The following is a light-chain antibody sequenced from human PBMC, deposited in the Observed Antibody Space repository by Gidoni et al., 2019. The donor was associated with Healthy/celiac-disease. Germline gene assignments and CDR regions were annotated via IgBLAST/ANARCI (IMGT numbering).Light chain of an antibody. CDR1: QSLLHSTGYNY. CDR2: LGS. CDR3: MQALQTPLT. J-gene: IGKJ1*01. Sequence: DIVMTQSPLSLPVTPGEPPSISCRSSQSLLHSTGYNYLEWYLQKPGQSPQLLIYLGSNRASGVPDRFSGSGSGTDFTLKISRVEAEDVGVYYCMQALQTPLTFGQGTKVEIK. V-gene: IGKV2-28*01.